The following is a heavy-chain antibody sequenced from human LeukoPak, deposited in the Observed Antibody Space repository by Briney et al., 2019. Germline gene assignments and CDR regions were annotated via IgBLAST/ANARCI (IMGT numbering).Heavy chain of an antibody. CDR1: GFTFSDYT. V-gene: IGHV3-23*01. D-gene: IGHD3-10*01. CDR2: ISAGGSST. Sequence: GGSLRLSCAASGFTFSDYTMSWVRQAPGKGLEWVSTISAGGSSTYSAETVKGRFTISRDNSKKTLYLQLNSLRAEDTAVYYCAKGNDLDYWGQGTLVTVSS. J-gene: IGHJ4*02. CDR3: AKGNDLDY.